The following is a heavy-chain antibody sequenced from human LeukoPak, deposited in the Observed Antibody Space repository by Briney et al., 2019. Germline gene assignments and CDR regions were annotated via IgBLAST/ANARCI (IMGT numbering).Heavy chain of an antibody. J-gene: IGHJ4*02. V-gene: IGHV3-23*01. CDR3: AKVKVVGYSTFDY. CDR2: FTRNDETT. CDR1: GFSFSNWA. D-gene: IGHD2-8*01. Sequence: GGSLRLSCAASGFSFSNWAMSWVRQAPGKGLEWVSGFTRNDETTSYADSVKGRFTISRDNSKNTLYLQMSSLRAEDTAVYYCAKVKVVGYSTFDYWGQGALVTVSS.